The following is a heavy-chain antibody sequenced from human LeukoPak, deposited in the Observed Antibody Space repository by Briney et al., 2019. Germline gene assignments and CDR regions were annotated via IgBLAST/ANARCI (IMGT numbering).Heavy chain of an antibody. Sequence: PSETLSLTCTVSGGSISSYYWSWIRQPAGKGLEWIGRIYTSGSTNYNPSLKSRVTMSVDTSKNQFSLKLSSVTAADTAVYYCARERRDGYNYDYYYCYMDVWGKGTTVTVSS. D-gene: IGHD5-24*01. V-gene: IGHV4-4*07. CDR3: ARERRDGYNYDYYYCYMDV. CDR2: IYTSGST. J-gene: IGHJ6*03. CDR1: GGSISSYY.